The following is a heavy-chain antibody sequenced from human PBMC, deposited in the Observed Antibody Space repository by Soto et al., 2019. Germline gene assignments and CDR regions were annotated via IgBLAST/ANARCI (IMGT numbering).Heavy chain of an antibody. CDR2: ISYDGSNK. J-gene: IGHJ6*02. D-gene: IGHD6-13*01. CDR3: ARDGVAAAGNHYYYYYGMDV. Sequence: PGGSLRLSCAASGFTFSSYGMHWVRQSPGKGLEWVAVISYDGSNKYYADSVKGRFTISRDNSKNTLYLQMNSLRAEDTAVYYCARDGVAAAGNHYYYYYGMDVWGQGTTVTVSS. V-gene: IGHV3-30-3*01. CDR1: GFTFSSYG.